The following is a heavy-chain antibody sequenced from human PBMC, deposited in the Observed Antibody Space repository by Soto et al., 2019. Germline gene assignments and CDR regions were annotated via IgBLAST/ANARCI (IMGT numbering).Heavy chain of an antibody. Sequence: EVHLLESGGGLVQPGGSLRLSCVASGFTFRNYPMTWVRQAPGKGLDWVSTITGSGVDTYYPNSVKGRVTISRDNSKNTLYLQINSLRAEDTAVYYCAKGGLLSLANRWFWGQGTLVTVSS. CDR1: GFTFRNYP. CDR3: AKGGLLSLANRWF. CDR2: ITGSGVDT. D-gene: IGHD2-21*01. J-gene: IGHJ4*02. V-gene: IGHV3-23*01.